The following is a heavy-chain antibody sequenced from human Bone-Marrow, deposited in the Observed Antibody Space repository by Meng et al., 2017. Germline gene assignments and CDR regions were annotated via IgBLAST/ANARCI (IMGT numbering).Heavy chain of an antibody. CDR3: ARDFVGYSYFDY. Sequence: GGSLRLSCAASGFTFSSYSMNWVRQAPGKGLEWVSSISSSRGYIYYADSVKGRFTISRENAKNSLYLQMNSLRAEDTAVYYCARDFVGYSYFDYWGQGTLVTVSS. J-gene: IGHJ4*02. CDR1: GFTFSSYS. D-gene: IGHD5-18*01. V-gene: IGHV3-21*01. CDR2: ISSSRGYI.